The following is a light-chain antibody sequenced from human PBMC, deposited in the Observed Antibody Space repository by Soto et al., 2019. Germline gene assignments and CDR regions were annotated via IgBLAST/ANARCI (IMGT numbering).Light chain of an antibody. V-gene: IGKV3-20*01. CDR2: GAS. J-gene: IGKJ5*01. Sequence: EIVLTQSPGTLSLSPGERATLSCRASQSVRSNYLAWYQQKPGQAPRLLIYGASSRATGIPDRFSGSGSGTDFTLTISRLETEDFAVYYCQQYGSSPPITFGQGTRLEIK. CDR3: QQYGSSPPIT. CDR1: QSVRSNY.